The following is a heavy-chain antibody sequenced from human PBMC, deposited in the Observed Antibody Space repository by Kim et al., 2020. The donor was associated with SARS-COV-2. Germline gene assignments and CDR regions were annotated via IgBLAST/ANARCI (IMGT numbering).Heavy chain of an antibody. CDR1: GFTFSSYA. CDR2: ISGSGGST. Sequence: GGSLRLSCAASGFTFSSYAMSWVRQAPGKGLEWVSAISGSGGSTYYADSVKGRFTISRDNSKNTLYLQMNSLRAEDTAVYYCAKDPPLPYNWNYGTGKDAAAGFDYWGQGTLVTVSS. D-gene: IGHD1-7*01. J-gene: IGHJ4*02. V-gene: IGHV3-23*01. CDR3: AKDPPLPYNWNYGTGKDAAAGFDY.